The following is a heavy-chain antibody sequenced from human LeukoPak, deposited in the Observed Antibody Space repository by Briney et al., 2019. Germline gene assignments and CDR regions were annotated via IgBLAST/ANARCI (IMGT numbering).Heavy chain of an antibody. V-gene: IGHV1-2*06. CDR2: INPNSGGT. CDR1: GYTFTGYY. D-gene: IGHD3-3*01. Sequence: ASVKLSCKASGYTFTGYYMHWVRHAPGQGLEWMGRINPNSGGTNYAQKFQGRVTITRDTSISTAYMELSRLGSDDTAVYYCARALRFLEWWEDYYYMDVWGKGTTVTVSS. J-gene: IGHJ6*03. CDR3: ARALRFLEWWEDYYYMDV.